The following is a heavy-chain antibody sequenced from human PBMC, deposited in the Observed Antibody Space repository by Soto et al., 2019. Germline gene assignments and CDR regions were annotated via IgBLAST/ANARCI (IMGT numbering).Heavy chain of an antibody. CDR1: GFTFSSYA. D-gene: IGHD2-15*01. Sequence: QVQLVESGGGVVQPGRSLRLSGAASGFTFSSYAMHWVRQAPGKGLEWVAVISYDGSNKYYADSVKGLFTISRDNAKNTLYLQMNSLRAEDTAVYYCARAHGYCSGGSCYFDYWGQGTLVTVSS. CDR3: ARAHGYCSGGSCYFDY. J-gene: IGHJ4*02. CDR2: ISYDGSNK. V-gene: IGHV3-30-3*01.